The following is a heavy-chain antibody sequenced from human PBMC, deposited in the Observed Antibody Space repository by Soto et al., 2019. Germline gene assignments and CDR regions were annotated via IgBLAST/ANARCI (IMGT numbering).Heavy chain of an antibody. CDR3: VSGGSGNYYYYYGMDV. CDR1: GGTFSSYA. V-gene: IGHV1-69*13. CDR2: IIPIFGTA. D-gene: IGHD3-10*01. Sequence: ASVKVSSKASGGTFSSYAISWVRQAPGQGLEWMGGIIPIFGTANYAQKFQGRVTITADESTSTAYMELSSLRSEDTAVYYCVSGGSGNYYYYYGMDVWGQGTTVTVSS. J-gene: IGHJ6*02.